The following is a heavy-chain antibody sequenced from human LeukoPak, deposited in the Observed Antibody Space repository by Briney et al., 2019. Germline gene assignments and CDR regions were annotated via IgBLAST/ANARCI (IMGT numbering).Heavy chain of an antibody. CDR3: ARVGSGSYWGYFDY. V-gene: IGHV3-21*01. CDR2: ISSTSSYI. D-gene: IGHD1-26*01. Sequence: TGGSLRLSCAASGFTFSSYSMNWVRQAPGKGLEWVSSISSTSSYIYYADSLKGRFTISRDNAKNSLYLQMNSLRAEDTAVYYCARVGSGSYWGYFDYWGQGTLVTVSS. CDR1: GFTFSSYS. J-gene: IGHJ4*02.